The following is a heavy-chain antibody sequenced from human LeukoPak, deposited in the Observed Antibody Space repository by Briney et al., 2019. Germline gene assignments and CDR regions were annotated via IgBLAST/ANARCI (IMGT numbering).Heavy chain of an antibody. CDR2: IYTSGST. V-gene: IGHV4-59*01. CDR1: GGSISSYY. D-gene: IGHD5-12*01. J-gene: IGHJ5*02. CDR3: ARDKIIRGYSGYDAEMHWFDP. Sequence: PSENLSLTCTVSGGSISSYYWSWIRQPPGKGLEWIGYIYTSGSTNYNPSLKSRATISVDTSKNQFSLKLSSVTAADTAVYYCARDKIIRGYSGYDAEMHWFDPWGQGTLVTVSS.